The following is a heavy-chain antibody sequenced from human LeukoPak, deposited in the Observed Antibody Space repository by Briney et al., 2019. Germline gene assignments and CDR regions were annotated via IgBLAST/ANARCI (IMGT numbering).Heavy chain of an antibody. D-gene: IGHD3-10*01. CDR3: ARGEYGSGSYHIDY. CDR1: GFAFSDYW. Sequence: PGGSLRLSCAASGFAFSDYWMSWVRQAPGKGLEWVANIRHDGSEKSYVDSVKGRFTISRDNAMNSLYLQMNSLRAEDSALYYCARGEYGSGSYHIDYWGQGTLVTVSS. V-gene: IGHV3-7*01. J-gene: IGHJ4*02. CDR2: IRHDGSEK.